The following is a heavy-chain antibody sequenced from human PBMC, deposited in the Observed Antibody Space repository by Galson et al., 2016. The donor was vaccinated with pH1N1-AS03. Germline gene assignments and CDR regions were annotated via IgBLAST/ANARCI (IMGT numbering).Heavy chain of an antibody. V-gene: IGHV3-21*04. CDR2: ISSSSIYI. CDR3: ASASGDAYSYGPDYFYYTMDV. J-gene: IGHJ6*03. D-gene: IGHD5-18*01. CDR1: GFTFSSYA. Sequence: LRLSCAASGFTFSSYAMSWVRQAPGKGLEWVSSISSSSIYIYSADSVKGRFTTSRDNAKNSVYLQMNSLRAEDTAVYYCASASGDAYSYGPDYFYYTMDVWGKGTTVTVSS.